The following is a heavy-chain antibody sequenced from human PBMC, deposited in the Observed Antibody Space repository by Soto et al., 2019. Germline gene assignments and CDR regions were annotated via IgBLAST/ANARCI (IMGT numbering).Heavy chain of an antibody. CDR3: AKGSGQYPYYNGMDV. V-gene: IGHV3-23*01. CDR2: ISVGVGSK. CDR1: VFTFSSYS. D-gene: IGHD4-4*01. J-gene: IGHJ6*02. Sequence: GGSLRLSCAASVFTFSSYSMSLVRQTPGKGLECVSGISVGVGSKYYADSVKGRFTISRDNSKNTLYLQMISLRADDTAVYYCAKGSGQYPYYNGMDVWGPGTTVTVSS.